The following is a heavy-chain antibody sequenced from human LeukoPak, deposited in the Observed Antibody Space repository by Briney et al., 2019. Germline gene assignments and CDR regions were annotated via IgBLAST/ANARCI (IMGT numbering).Heavy chain of an antibody. CDR3: AREWGTSCYLDY. D-gene: IGHD2-2*01. V-gene: IGHV4-4*02. J-gene: IGHJ4*02. CDR1: GDSISSSNW. Sequence: SETLSLTCAVSGDSISSSNWWSWVRQPPGKGLEWIGEIYHSGSTNYNPSLKSRVTISVDKSKNQFSLKLSSVTAADTAVYYCAREWGTSCYLDYWGQGTLVTVSS. CDR2: IYHSGST.